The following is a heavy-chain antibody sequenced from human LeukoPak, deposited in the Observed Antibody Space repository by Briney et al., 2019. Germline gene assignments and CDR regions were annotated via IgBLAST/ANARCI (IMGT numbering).Heavy chain of an antibody. CDR2: INPSGGST. J-gene: IGHJ5*02. Sequence: ASVKVSCKASKYTFTSYYIHWVRQAPGQGLEWMGIINPSGGSTSYAQKLQGRVTMTTDTSTSTAYMELRSLRSDDTAVYYCARGSHYYDSSGYYLWGQGTLVTVSS. V-gene: IGHV1-46*01. CDR1: KYTFTSYY. CDR3: ARGSHYYDSSGYYL. D-gene: IGHD3-22*01.